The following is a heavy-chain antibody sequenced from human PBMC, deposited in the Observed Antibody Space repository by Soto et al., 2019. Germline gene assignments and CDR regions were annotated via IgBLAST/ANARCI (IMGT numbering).Heavy chain of an antibody. Sequence: SETLSLTCTVSGGSVSSGYNYWSWVRQSPGKGLEWIGYISGSGSTGYNPSLKNRLTMSVDRSKNQFTLRLTSVTAADTAVYFCATESGSTYGYFDYWGQGTQVTVSS. CDR3: ATESGSTYGYFDY. CDR1: GGSVSSGYNY. D-gene: IGHD5-18*01. J-gene: IGHJ4*02. V-gene: IGHV4-30-4*01. CDR2: ISGSGST.